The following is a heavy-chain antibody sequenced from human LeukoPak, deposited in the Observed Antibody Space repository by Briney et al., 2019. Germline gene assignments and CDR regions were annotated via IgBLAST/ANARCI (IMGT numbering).Heavy chain of an antibody. Sequence: GGSLRLSCAASGFTVSSNYMSWVRQAPGEGLEWVSVIYSGGSTYYADSVKGRFTISRDNSKNTLYLQMNSLRAEDTAVYYCARSERLRYFDWLSNWGQGTLVTVSS. J-gene: IGHJ4*02. D-gene: IGHD3-9*01. CDR2: IYSGGST. CDR3: ARSERLRYFDWLSN. CDR1: GFTVSSNY. V-gene: IGHV3-66*01.